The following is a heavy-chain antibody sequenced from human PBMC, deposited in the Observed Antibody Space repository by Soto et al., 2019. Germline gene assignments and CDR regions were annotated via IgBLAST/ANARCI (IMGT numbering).Heavy chain of an antibody. Sequence: PGGSLRLSCAASGFTFSDYAMNWVRQAPGKGLEWVSGISGSGSTTYYADSVKGRFTISRDNSKNTVYLQMNSLRAEDTALYYCASIYDLWSGYYTVDSWGQGTLVTVSS. V-gene: IGHV3-23*01. CDR2: ISGSGSTT. D-gene: IGHD3-3*01. CDR3: ASIYDLWSGYYTVDS. J-gene: IGHJ4*02. CDR1: GFTFSDYA.